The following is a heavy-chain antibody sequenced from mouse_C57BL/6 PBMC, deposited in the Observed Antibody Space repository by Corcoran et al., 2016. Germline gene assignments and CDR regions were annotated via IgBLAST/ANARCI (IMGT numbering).Heavy chain of an antibody. J-gene: IGHJ3*01. CDR3: ARDYDVAY. V-gene: IGHV1-26*01. Sequence: EVQLQQSGPELVKPGASLKISCKASGYTFTDYYMNLVKQSHGKSLEWIGDINPNNGGTSYNQKFKGKATLTVDKSSSTAYMELRSLTSEDSAVYYWARDYDVAYWGQGTLVTVAA. CDR1: GYTFTDYY. D-gene: IGHD2-4*01. CDR2: INPNNGGT.